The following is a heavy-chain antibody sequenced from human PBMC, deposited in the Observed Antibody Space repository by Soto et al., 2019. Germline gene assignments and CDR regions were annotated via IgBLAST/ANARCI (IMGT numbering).Heavy chain of an antibody. CDR1: GYTFTSYG. CDR2: ISAYNGNT. V-gene: IGHV1-18*01. J-gene: IGHJ6*02. Sequence: QVQLVQSGAEVKKPGASVKVSCKASGYTFTSYGISWVRQAPGQGLEWMGWISAYNGNTNYAQKLQGRVTMTTDTSTSTSYMELRSLRSDDTAVYYCARDSAGVHFIAARNYGMDVWGQGTTFTVSS. D-gene: IGHD6-6*01. CDR3: ARDSAGVHFIAARNYGMDV.